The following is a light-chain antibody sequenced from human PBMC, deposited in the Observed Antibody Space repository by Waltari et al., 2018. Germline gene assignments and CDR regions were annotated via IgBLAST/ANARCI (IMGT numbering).Light chain of an antibody. CDR2: SNN. Sequence: QSVLTQPPSASGTPGQRVTIPCSGSSSNIGSNAVNWYQQLPGTAPKLPIYSNNQRPSGVPDRFSGSKSGTSASLAISGLQSEDEADYYCAAWDDSLSGPVFGGGTKLTV. CDR1: SSNIGSNA. CDR3: AAWDDSLSGPV. J-gene: IGLJ2*01. V-gene: IGLV1-44*01.